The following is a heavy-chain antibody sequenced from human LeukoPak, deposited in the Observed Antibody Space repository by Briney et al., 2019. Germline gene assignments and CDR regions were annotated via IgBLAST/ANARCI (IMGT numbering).Heavy chain of an antibody. V-gene: IGHV3-9*01. Sequence: GRSLRLSCAASGFTFDDYAMHWVRQAPGKGLEWVSGISWNSGSIGYADSVKGRFTISRDNAKNSLHLQMNSLRAEDTALYYCAKDIGGYYPYFDYWGQGTLVTVSS. CDR1: GFTFDDYA. D-gene: IGHD3-22*01. CDR3: AKDIGGYYPYFDY. J-gene: IGHJ4*02. CDR2: ISWNSGSI.